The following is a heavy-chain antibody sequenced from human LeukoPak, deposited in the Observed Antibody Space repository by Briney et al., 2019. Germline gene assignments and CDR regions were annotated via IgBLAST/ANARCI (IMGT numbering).Heavy chain of an antibody. Sequence: QPGGSLRLSCAASGFTFSSYWMSWVRQAPGKGLEWVANIKQDGGEKYYVGSVKGRFTVSRDNAKNSLYLQMNSLRAEDTAVYYCAREWNYYGSGIMDVWSKGTTVTVSS. CDR2: IKQDGGEK. CDR3: AREWNYYGSGIMDV. J-gene: IGHJ6*04. V-gene: IGHV3-7*01. D-gene: IGHD3-10*01. CDR1: GFTFSSYW.